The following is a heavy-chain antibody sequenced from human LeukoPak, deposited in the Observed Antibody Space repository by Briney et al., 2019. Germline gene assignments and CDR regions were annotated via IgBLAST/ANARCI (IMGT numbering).Heavy chain of an antibody. V-gene: IGHV4-30-4*01. Sequence: PSQTLSLTCTVSGGSISSGDYYWSWIRQPPGKGLEWIGYIYYSGSTYYNPSLKSRVTISVDTSKNQFSLKLSSVTAADTAVYYCARGLRVVYSGYDFDYWGQGTLVTVSS. CDR2: IYYSGST. CDR1: GGSISSGDYY. CDR3: ARGLRVVYSGYDFDY. D-gene: IGHD5-12*01. J-gene: IGHJ4*02.